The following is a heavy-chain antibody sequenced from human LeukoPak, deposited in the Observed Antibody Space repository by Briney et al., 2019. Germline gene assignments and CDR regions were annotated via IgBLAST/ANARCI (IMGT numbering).Heavy chain of an antibody. CDR1: GGSISSSSYY. CDR2: IYYSGST. Sequence: SETLSLTCTVSGGSISSSSYYWGWIRQPPGKGLEWIGSIYYSGSTYYNPSLKSRVTISVDTSKNQFSLKLSSVTAADTAVYYCARSEAGSSSWYVLPSYWGQGTLVTVSS. CDR3: ARSEAGSSSWYVLPSY. J-gene: IGHJ4*02. V-gene: IGHV4-39*07. D-gene: IGHD6-13*01.